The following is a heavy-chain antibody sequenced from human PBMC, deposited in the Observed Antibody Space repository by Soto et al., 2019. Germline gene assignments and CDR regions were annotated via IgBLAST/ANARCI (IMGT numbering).Heavy chain of an antibody. CDR1: GFTFSGSA. Sequence: EVQLVESGGGLVQPGGCLKLSCAASGFTFSGSAMHWVRQASGKGLEWVGRIRSKANNYATVYAASVKGRFTISRDDSKNTANLQMNSLKTEDTAVYYCARHALQYCGGDCYLLPYFDLWGRGTLVTVSS. D-gene: IGHD2-21*02. CDR3: ARHALQYCGGDCYLLPYFDL. CDR2: IRSKANNYAT. V-gene: IGHV3-73*02. J-gene: IGHJ2*01.